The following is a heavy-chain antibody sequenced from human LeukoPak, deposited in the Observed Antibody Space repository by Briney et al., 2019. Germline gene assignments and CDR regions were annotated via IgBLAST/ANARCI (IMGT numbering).Heavy chain of an antibody. CDR2: ISYGGSSK. J-gene: IGHJ6*02. CDR3: ARVRSYYDSSGYFHYYGMDV. V-gene: IGHV3-30*03. Sequence: VQPGRSLRLSCAASGFTFSSYGMHWVRQAPGKGLEWVAVISYGGSSKYCADSVKGRFTISRDNSKNTLYLQMNSLRAEDTAVYYCARVRSYYDSSGYFHYYGMDVWGQGTTVTVSS. D-gene: IGHD3-22*01. CDR1: GFTFSSYG.